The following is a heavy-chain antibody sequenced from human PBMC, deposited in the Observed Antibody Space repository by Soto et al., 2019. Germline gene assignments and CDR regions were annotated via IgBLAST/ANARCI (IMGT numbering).Heavy chain of an antibody. CDR1: GFTFSSYG. Sequence: QEQLVESGGGVVQPGRSLRLSCAASGFTFSSYGMNWVRQAPGKGLEWVAVISYDGSDKYYADSVKGRFTISRDNSKNTRYLQMNSMRAEDTAVYYCAKDEDGDYLLDAFDMWGQGTMVTVSS. CDR3: AKDEDGDYLLDAFDM. D-gene: IGHD4-17*01. V-gene: IGHV3-30*18. CDR2: ISYDGSDK. J-gene: IGHJ3*02.